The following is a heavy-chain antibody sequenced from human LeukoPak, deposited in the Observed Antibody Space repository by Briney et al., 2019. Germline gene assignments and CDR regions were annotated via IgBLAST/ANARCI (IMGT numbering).Heavy chain of an antibody. CDR3: ASGSGSYRTPYYYMDV. Sequence: GGSLRLSCAASGFTFSSYGMHWVRQAPGKGLEWVAFIRYDGSNEYYADSVKGRFTISRDNSKNTLYLQMNSLRAEDTAVYYCASGSGSYRTPYYYMDVWGTGTTVTVSS. CDR2: IRYDGSNE. D-gene: IGHD3-10*01. V-gene: IGHV3-30*02. CDR1: GFTFSSYG. J-gene: IGHJ6*03.